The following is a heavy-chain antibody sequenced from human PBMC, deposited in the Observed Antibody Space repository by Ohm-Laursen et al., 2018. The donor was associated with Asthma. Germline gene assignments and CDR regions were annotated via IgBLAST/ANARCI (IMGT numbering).Heavy chain of an antibody. J-gene: IGHJ4*02. V-gene: IGHV3-74*01. D-gene: IGHD5-24*01. CDR2: IFPDGRHT. Sequence: SLRLSCAASGFTFSDYFMHWVRQGPGQGLVWISHIFPDGRHTNYADSVKGRFTIPRDDAKNTLYLQMNSLRVDDTAVYYCARGNLEGLQWGQGTLVTVSS. CDR3: ARGNLEGLQ. CDR1: GFTFSDYF.